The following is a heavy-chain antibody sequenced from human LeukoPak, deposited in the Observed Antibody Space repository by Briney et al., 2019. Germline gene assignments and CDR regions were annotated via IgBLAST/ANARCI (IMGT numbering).Heavy chain of an antibody. Sequence: SETLSLTCTVSGGSISSSSYYWGWIRQPPGKGLEWIGSIYYSGSTYYNPSLKSRVTISVDTSKNQFSLKLSSVTAADTAVYYCASLVVVAALAYFDYWGQGTLVTVSS. J-gene: IGHJ4*02. CDR3: ASLVVVAALAYFDY. CDR1: GGSISSSSYY. V-gene: IGHV4-39*07. CDR2: IYYSGST. D-gene: IGHD2-15*01.